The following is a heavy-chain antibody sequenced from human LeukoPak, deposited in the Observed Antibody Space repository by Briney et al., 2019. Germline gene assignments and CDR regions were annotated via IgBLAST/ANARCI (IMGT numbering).Heavy chain of an antibody. V-gene: IGHV1-2*02. Sequence: ASVKVSCKASGYTFNDYYIHWVRQAPGQGLEWMGWINPNKASAMYAQRFQDRVTMTWDTSINTAYMDLSTLRSDDTALYYCARDQSTLGYMQFDYWGQGTLVIVST. CDR2: INPNKASA. D-gene: IGHD5-18*01. CDR1: GYTFNDYY. CDR3: ARDQSTLGYMQFDY. J-gene: IGHJ4*02.